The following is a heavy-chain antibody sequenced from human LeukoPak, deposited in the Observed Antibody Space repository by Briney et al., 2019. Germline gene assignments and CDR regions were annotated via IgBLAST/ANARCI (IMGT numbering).Heavy chain of an antibody. Sequence: SETLSLTCTVSGGSISSYYWSWIRQPPGKGLEWIGYIYYSGSTNYNPSLKSRVTISVDTSKNQFSLKLSSVTAADTAVYYCARSRVVRGIRYFDYWGQGTLVTVSS. CDR1: GGSISSYY. CDR3: ARSRVVRGIRYFDY. CDR2: IYYSGST. J-gene: IGHJ4*02. D-gene: IGHD3-10*01. V-gene: IGHV4-59*01.